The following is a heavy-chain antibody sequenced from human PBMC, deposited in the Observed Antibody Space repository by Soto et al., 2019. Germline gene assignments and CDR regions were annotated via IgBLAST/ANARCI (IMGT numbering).Heavy chain of an antibody. CDR2: IYQSGSS. CDR3: ARGYGRNFDY. CDR1: GATLSSGGYS. V-gene: IGHV4-30-2*01. J-gene: IGHJ4*02. Sequence: SETLSLTCVVSGATLSSGGYSWSWIRQPPGKGLECIGYIYQSGSSYYNPSLKSRVTMSLDKSKNQFSLRLSSVTAADTAVYYCARGYGRNFDYWGQGTLGTVSS. D-gene: IGHD5-18*01.